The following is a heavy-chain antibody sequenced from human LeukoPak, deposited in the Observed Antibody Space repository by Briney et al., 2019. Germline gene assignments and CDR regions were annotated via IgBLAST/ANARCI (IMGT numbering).Heavy chain of an antibody. J-gene: IGHJ4*02. Sequence: PGGSLRLSCAASGFTFSTHAMSWVRQAPGKGLEWVSVISGSGGSTYYADSVKGRFTISRDNSKNTLYLQMNSLRAEDTAVYYCARELYYYDSSGLFDYWGQGTLVTVSS. CDR3: ARELYYYDSSGLFDY. CDR2: ISGSGGST. V-gene: IGHV3-23*01. CDR1: GFTFSTHA. D-gene: IGHD3-22*01.